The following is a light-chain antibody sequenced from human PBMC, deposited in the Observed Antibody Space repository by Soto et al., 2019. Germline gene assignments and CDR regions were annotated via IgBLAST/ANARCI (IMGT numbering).Light chain of an antibody. CDR3: QNYGTAPFT. CDR2: DAS. V-gene: IGKV3-20*01. J-gene: IGKJ3*01. CDR1: HDVPNNY. Sequence: EIVLTQSPGTLSLSPGERAALSCRASHDVPNNYLAWYQHKPGQSPRLLIHDASTRSSGSPDRFVGSGSGTDFTLTLSRLEPEDFAVYYCQNYGTAPFTFGPGTRVEVK.